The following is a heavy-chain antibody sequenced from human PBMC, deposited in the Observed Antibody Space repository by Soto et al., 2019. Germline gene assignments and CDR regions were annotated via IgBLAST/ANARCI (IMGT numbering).Heavy chain of an antibody. CDR2: INPNSGGA. V-gene: IGHV1-2*02. J-gene: IGHJ4*02. CDR3: ARLQIESGSSGYYFDY. CDR1: GYTFTAYY. D-gene: IGHD3-22*01. Sequence: GASVKVSCKASGYTFTAYYIHWVRQAPGQGLEWMAWINPNSGGANFAQNFRGRVTMTRDTSISTAYMELSGLRSDDTAVYYCARLQIESGSSGYYFDYWGQGTRVTVSS.